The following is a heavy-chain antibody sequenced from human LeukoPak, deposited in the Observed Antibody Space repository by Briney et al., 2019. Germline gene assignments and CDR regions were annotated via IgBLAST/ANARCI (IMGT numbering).Heavy chain of an antibody. CDR3: ARHEGAAGVLRFDP. V-gene: IGHV4-59*08. CDR2: IYYTGST. D-gene: IGHD3-3*01. CDR1: GGSISNYY. Sequence: SETLSLTCTVSGGSISNYYWSWIRQPPGKGLEWIGYIYYTGSTNYNPSLKSRVTILVDTSRNKFSLILTSVTASDTAVYYCARHEGAAGVLRFDPWGQGTLGTVSA. J-gene: IGHJ5*02.